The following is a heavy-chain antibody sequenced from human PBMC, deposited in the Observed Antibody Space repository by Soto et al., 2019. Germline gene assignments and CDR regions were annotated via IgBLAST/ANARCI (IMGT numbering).Heavy chain of an antibody. Sequence: SETLSLTCTVSGGSISSGGYYWSWIRQHPGKGLEWIGYIYYSGSTYYNPSLKSRVTISVDTSKNQFSLKLSSVTAADTAVYYCARYLSSSWSNYFDYWGQGTLVTVSS. CDR3: ARYLSSSWSNYFDY. CDR2: IYYSGST. J-gene: IGHJ4*02. CDR1: GGSISSGGYY. V-gene: IGHV4-31*03. D-gene: IGHD6-13*01.